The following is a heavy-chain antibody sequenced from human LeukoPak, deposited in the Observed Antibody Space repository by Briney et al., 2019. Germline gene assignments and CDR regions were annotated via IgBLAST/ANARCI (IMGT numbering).Heavy chain of an antibody. V-gene: IGHV1-2*02. Sequence: ASVKVSCKASGYTFTGYYMYRVRQAPGQGLEWMGWINPSSGGTNSAQKFQGRVTMTRDTSISTVYMELRSLIPDDTAVYYCARVTSGWAGDHWGQGTLVTVSS. D-gene: IGHD6-19*01. CDR1: GYTFTGYY. CDR3: ARVTSGWAGDH. CDR2: INPSSGGT. J-gene: IGHJ4*02.